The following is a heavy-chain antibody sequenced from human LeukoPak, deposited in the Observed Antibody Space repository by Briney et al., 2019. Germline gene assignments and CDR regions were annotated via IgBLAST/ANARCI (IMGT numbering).Heavy chain of an antibody. CDR3: ARVFLGAKVRDWFDP. D-gene: IGHD1-26*01. J-gene: IGHJ5*02. Sequence: ASVKVSCKASGYTFTSYGISWVRQAPGQGLEWMGWISAYNGNTNYAQKLQGRVTMTTDTSTSTAYMELRSLRSDDTAVYYCARVFLGAKVRDWFDPRGQGTLVTVSS. CDR1: GYTFTSYG. CDR2: ISAYNGNT. V-gene: IGHV1-18*01.